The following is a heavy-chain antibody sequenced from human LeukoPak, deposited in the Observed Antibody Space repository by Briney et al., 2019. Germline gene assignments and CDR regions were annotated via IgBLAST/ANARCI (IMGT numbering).Heavy chain of an antibody. V-gene: IGHV1-8*01. D-gene: IGHD6-13*01. CDR1: GYTLTSYD. CDR2: MNPNSGKT. CDR3: ARFGISWVDY. J-gene: IGHJ4*02. Sequence: ASVPVSRLASGYTLTSYDINWVRQATGQGLEWMGWMNPNSGKTGYAQKLQGRVTITRNTSISTAYMELSSLRSEDTSVYYCARFGISWVDYWGQGTLVTVSS.